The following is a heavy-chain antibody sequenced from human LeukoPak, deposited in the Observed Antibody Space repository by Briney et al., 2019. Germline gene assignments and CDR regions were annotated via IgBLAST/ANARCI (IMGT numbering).Heavy chain of an antibody. J-gene: IGHJ4*02. CDR3: ARDWVVVPAANRAIDY. CDR2: ISAYNGNT. Sequence: ASVKVSCKASGYTFTSYGISWVRQAPGQGLEWMGWISAYNGNTNYAQKLQGRVTMTTDTSTSTAYMELRSLRSDDTAVYYCARDWVVVPAANRAIDYWGQGTLVTVSS. D-gene: IGHD2-2*01. V-gene: IGHV1-18*01. CDR1: GYTFTSYG.